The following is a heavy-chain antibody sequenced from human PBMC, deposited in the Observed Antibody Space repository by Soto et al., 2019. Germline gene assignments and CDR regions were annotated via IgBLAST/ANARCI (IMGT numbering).Heavy chain of an antibody. CDR2: IYYSGST. D-gene: IGHD3-22*01. J-gene: IGHJ3*02. V-gene: IGHV4-31*03. CDR1: GGSISSGGYY. CDR3: ARGQGPYYYDSSGPPTGAFDI. Sequence: SETLSLTCTVSGGSISSGGYYWSWIRQHPGKGLEWIGYIYYSGSTYYNPSLKSRVTISVDTSRNQFSLKLSSVTAADTAVYYCARGQGPYYYDSSGPPTGAFDIWGQGTMVTVSS.